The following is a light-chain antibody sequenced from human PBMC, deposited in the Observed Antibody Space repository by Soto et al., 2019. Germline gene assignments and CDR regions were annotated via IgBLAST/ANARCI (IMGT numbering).Light chain of an antibody. Sequence: DIVMTQSPLSLPVTPGEPASISCRSSQSLLHNNGYNYLDWYLQKPGQSPQLLIYLGSNRASGVPDRVSGSGSGTDFTLKSSRVEAEDVGVYYCMQTLQTWTFGQGTKVEIK. CDR2: LGS. J-gene: IGKJ1*01. CDR3: MQTLQTWT. V-gene: IGKV2-28*01. CDR1: QSLLHNNGYNY.